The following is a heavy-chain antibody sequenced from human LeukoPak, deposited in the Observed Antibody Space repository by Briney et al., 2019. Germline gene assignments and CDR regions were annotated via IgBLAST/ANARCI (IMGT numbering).Heavy chain of an antibody. CDR2: IYYSGST. D-gene: IGHD1-26*01. CDR1: GGSISSYY. Sequence: SETVSHTCTVSGGSISSYYWSWIRQPPGKGLEWIGYIYYSGSTNYNPSLKSRVTISVDTSKNQFSLKLSSVTAADTAVYYCASISGSYGMLDYWGQGTLVTVSS. V-gene: IGHV4-59*01. J-gene: IGHJ4*02. CDR3: ASISGSYGMLDY.